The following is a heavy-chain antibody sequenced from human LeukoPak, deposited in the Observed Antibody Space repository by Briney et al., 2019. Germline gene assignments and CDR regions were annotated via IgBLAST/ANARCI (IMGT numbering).Heavy chain of an antibody. D-gene: IGHD2-21*02. CDR3: ARHIVVVTATLPLKNWFDP. J-gene: IGHJ5*02. CDR1: GGSISSYY. CDR2: IYYSGST. V-gene: IGHV4-59*08. Sequence: SETLSLTCTVSGGSISSYYWSWIRQPPGKGLEWIGYIYYSGSTNCNPSLKSRVTISVDTSKNQFSLKLSSVTAADTAVYYCARHIVVVTATLPLKNWFDPWGQGTLVTVSS.